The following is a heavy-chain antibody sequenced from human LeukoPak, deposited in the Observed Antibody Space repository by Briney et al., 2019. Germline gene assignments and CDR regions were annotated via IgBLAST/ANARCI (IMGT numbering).Heavy chain of an antibody. CDR3: ARSIRTSLDIVLMVYYFDY. CDR1: GGSISSYY. D-gene: IGHD2-8*01. V-gene: IGHV4-59*12. J-gene: IGHJ4*02. CDR2: IYYSGST. Sequence: SETLSLTCTVSGGSISSYYWSWIRQPPGKGLEWIGYIYYSGSTNCNPSLKSRVTISVDTSKNQFSLKLSSVTAADTAVYYCARSIRTSLDIVLMVYYFDYWGQGTLVTVSS.